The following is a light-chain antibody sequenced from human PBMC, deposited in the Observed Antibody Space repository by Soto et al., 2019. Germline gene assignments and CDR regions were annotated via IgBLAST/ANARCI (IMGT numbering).Light chain of an antibody. CDR1: SSDVGGYNY. CDR2: DVS. J-gene: IGLJ2*01. V-gene: IGLV2-14*01. Sequence: QSALTQPASVSGSPGQSITISCTGTSSDVGGYNYVSWYQQHPGKAPKLMIYDVSNRPSGVSNCFSGSKSGNTASLTISRLQDEDEDDYYCSSYTSSSTVVFGGGTKLTVL. CDR3: SSYTSSSTVV.